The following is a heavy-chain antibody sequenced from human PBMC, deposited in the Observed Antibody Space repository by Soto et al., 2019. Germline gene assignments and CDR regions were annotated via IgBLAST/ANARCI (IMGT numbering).Heavy chain of an antibody. J-gene: IGHJ6*03. CDR2: ISARGETI. CDR3: AKGPTVVGVSDYYSYRDV. V-gene: IGHV3-9*01. Sequence: LELVESGGGWTQPGRALTLTCAASGFMFDDYGMHWVRQFPGKGLEWVAGISARGETIDYADSVKGRFTISRDDAKDALSLQMNNLKAEDTAVYFGAKGPTVVGVSDYYSYRDVWGGGTTVTVSS. CDR1: GFMFDDYG. D-gene: IGHD3-10*01.